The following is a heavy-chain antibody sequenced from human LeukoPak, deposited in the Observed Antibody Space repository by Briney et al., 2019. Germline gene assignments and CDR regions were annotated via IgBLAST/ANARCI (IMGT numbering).Heavy chain of an antibody. J-gene: IGHJ2*01. Sequence: SETLSLTCSVSGGSISSYYWSWIRQPPGKGLELIGYIFNSGFTNYDPSLESRLSISLDRSKNQFSLSLTSVTAADTAVYFCARLDTSDWAWFFDLWGRGTLVSVSS. CDR1: GGSISSYY. V-gene: IGHV4-4*09. CDR2: IFNSGFT. D-gene: IGHD2-21*02. CDR3: ARLDTSDWAWFFDL.